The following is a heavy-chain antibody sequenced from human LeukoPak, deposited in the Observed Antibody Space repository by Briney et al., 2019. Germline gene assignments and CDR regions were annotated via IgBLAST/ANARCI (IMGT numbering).Heavy chain of an antibody. D-gene: IGHD6-13*01. J-gene: IGHJ4*02. V-gene: IGHV3-48*03. CDR1: GFTFSYYE. CDR2: ISNSGATI. Sequence: GGSLRLSCAASGFTFSYYEMNWVRQAPGKGLEWVSYISNSGATIYYADSVKGRFTISRDNAKSSLFLQMNSLRAEDTGVYYCARATFSSSGHSYWGEGTLVTVSS. CDR3: ARATFSSSGHSY.